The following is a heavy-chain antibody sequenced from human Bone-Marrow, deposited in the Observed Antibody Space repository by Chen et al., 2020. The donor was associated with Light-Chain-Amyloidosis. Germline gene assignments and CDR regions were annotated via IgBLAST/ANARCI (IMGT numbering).Heavy chain of an antibody. J-gene: IGHJ4*02. Sequence: EVQLEPSGPEVKKPGESLLLSCKGSGYTFPNYWIGWVRQMPGKGLEWMGVIYPDDSDARYSPSFEGQVTISADKSLTTAYLQWRSLKASDTAMYYCARRRDGYNFDYWGQGTLVTVSS. CDR1: GYTFPNYW. CDR3: ARRRDGYNFDY. CDR2: IYPDDSDA. D-gene: IGHD5-12*01. V-gene: IGHV5-51*01.